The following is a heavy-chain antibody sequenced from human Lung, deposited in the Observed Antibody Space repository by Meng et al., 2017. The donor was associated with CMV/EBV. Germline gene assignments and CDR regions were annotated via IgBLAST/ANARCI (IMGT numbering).Heavy chain of an antibody. CDR1: GFTFSNYG. D-gene: IGHD3-10*01. Sequence: GGSLRLXCAASGFTFSNYGMNWVRQAPGKGLERLSSISSSSSFKDYADSVKGRFTISRDNAKNSLYLQMNNLRAEDTAVYYCARDSGGLYGSGSYYYYGLDVXGQGXTVTVSS. CDR2: ISSSSSFK. J-gene: IGHJ6*02. CDR3: ARDSGGLYGSGSYYYYGLDV. V-gene: IGHV3-21*01.